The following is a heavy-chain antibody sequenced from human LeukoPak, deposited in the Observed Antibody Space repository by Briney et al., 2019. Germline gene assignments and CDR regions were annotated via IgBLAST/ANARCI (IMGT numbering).Heavy chain of an antibody. CDR3: ARALSRSYGRYYYYGMDV. Sequence: PSETLSLTCTVSGGSISSYYWSWIRQPPGKGLEWIGYIYYSGSTNYNPSLKSRVTISVDTSKNQFSLKLSSVTAADTAVYYCARALSRSYGRYYYYGMDVWGQGTTVTVSS. CDR2: IYYSGST. J-gene: IGHJ6*02. D-gene: IGHD3-16*01. CDR1: GGSISSYY. V-gene: IGHV4-59*01.